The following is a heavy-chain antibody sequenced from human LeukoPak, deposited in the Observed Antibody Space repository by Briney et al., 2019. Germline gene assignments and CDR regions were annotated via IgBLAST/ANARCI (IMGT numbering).Heavy chain of an antibody. CDR3: ATYDTGGYPDY. CDR2: IKNKTDGGTT. Sequence: GGSLRLSCAASGFTFSKAWMSWVRQAPGKGLEWVGRIKNKTDGGTTNYAAPVKGRFTISRDDSKNTLFLQMNSLKTEDTAMYYCATYDTGGYPDYWGLGTLVTVSS. D-gene: IGHD3-22*01. J-gene: IGHJ4*02. CDR1: GFTFSKAW. V-gene: IGHV3-15*01.